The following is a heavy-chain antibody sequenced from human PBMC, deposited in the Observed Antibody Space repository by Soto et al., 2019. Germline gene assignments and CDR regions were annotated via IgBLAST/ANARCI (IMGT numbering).Heavy chain of an antibody. CDR3: ARDRSTYGGGGTGEVKENWFDP. D-gene: IGHD2-8*01. CDR1: GGSISHYY. Sequence: SETLSLTCTVSGGSISHYYWSWIRQSTGKGLEWIGFAYYSGSTDYNPSLKSRVTMSVDTSKNQVSLKLNSVTTADTAVYYCARDRSTYGGGGTGEVKENWFDPWGPGTLVTVSS. J-gene: IGHJ5*02. CDR2: AYYSGST. V-gene: IGHV4-59*01.